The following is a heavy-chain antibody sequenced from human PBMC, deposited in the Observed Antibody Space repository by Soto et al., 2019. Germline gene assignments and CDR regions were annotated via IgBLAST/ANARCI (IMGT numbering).Heavy chain of an antibody. CDR2: ISDSGGST. J-gene: IGHJ4*02. Sequence: EVQLLESGGGLVQPGGSLRLSCAASGFTFSSYAMSWVRQAPGKGLEWVSGISDSGGSTHYADSVKGRFTISRDNPKNKLYLQMNSLRAEDTGVYYCAKDRAKDLWSGYHRHFEYWGQGTLVTVYS. CDR3: AKDRAKDLWSGYHRHFEY. V-gene: IGHV3-23*01. D-gene: IGHD3-3*01. CDR1: GFTFSSYA.